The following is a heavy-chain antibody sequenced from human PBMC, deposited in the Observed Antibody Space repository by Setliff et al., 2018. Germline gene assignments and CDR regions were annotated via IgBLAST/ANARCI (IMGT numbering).Heavy chain of an antibody. CDR2: IYHSGST. Sequence: LSLTCAIYGQSFSDYYWSWVRQPPGKGLEWIGEIYHSGSTNYNPSLKSRVTISVNTSKNQFSLKLSSVTAADTAVYYCARDRQYCSSPTCYSSYFYYYGMDVWGQGTTVTVSS. D-gene: IGHD2-2*02. V-gene: IGHV4-34*01. J-gene: IGHJ6*02. CDR3: ARDRQYCSSPTCYSSYFYYYGMDV. CDR1: GQSFSDYY.